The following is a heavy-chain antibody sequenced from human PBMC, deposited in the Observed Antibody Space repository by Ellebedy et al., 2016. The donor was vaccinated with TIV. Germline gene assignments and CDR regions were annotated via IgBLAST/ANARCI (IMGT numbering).Heavy chain of an antibody. CDR2: ITGGSSDT. CDR3: ARRGLESYDGFDI. CDR1: GFNFGRKL. D-gene: IGHD3-10*01. V-gene: IGHV3-23*01. Sequence: GGSLRLXCAASGFNFGRKLMAWVRQAPGKGLEWVSSITGGSSDTYYADSVKGRFTISRDNSKDTVFLQMNSLRAADTALYFCARRGLESYDGFDIWGRGTMVTVS. J-gene: IGHJ3*02.